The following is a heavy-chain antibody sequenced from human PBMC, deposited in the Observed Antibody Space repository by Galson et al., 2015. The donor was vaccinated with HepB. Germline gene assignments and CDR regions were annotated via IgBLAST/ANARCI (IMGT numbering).Heavy chain of an antibody. J-gene: IGHJ3*02. CDR2: ISYDGSNK. CDR1: GFTFSSYA. D-gene: IGHD6-13*01. V-gene: IGHV3-30*04. Sequence: SLRLSCAASGFTFSSYAMHWVRQAPGKGLEWVAVISYDGSNKYYADSVKGRFTISRDNSKNTLYLQMNSLRAEDTAVYYCARGLGSSCHDAFDIWGQGTMVTVSS. CDR3: ARGLGSSCHDAFDI.